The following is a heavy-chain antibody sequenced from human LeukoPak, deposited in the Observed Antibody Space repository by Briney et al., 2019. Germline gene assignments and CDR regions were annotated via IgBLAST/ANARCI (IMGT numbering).Heavy chain of an antibody. CDR3: TRDQHYDILTGYYSTDY. J-gene: IGHJ4*02. CDR1: GFTFGDYA. D-gene: IGHD3-9*01. V-gene: IGHV3-49*03. Sequence: GGSLRLSCTASGFTFGDYAMSWFRQAPGKGLEWVGFIRSKAYGGTTEYAASVKGRLTISRDDSKSIAYLQMNSLKTEDTAVYYCTRDQHYDILTGYYSTDYWGQGTLVTVSS. CDR2: IRSKAYGGTT.